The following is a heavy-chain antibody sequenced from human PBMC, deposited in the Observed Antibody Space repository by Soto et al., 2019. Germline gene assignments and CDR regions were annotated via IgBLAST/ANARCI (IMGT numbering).Heavy chain of an antibody. Sequence: QVQLQESGPGLVKPSQTLSLTCTVSGGSNSSGDYYWSWIRQPPGKGLEWIGYIYYSASTYYNPSLNSRVTIPVDTSKIQFSLKLSSVTAADTAVYYCARAQGSGFLVSWGQGTLVTVSS. J-gene: IGHJ4*02. D-gene: IGHD3-10*01. CDR3: ARAQGSGFLVS. V-gene: IGHV4-30-4*01. CDR2: IYYSAST. CDR1: GGSNSSGDYY.